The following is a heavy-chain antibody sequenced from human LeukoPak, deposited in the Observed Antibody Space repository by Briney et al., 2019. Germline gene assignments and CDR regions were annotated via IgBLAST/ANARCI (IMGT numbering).Heavy chain of an antibody. CDR1: GGSISSYY. CDR3: AREGQYGDYARFDP. Sequence: SETLSLTCTVSGGSISSYYWSWIRQPPGKGLEWIGYIYYSGSTNYNPSLKSRVTISVDTSKNLFSLKLSSVTAADTAVYYCAREGQYGDYARFDPWGQGTLVTVSS. D-gene: IGHD4-17*01. V-gene: IGHV4-59*01. CDR2: IYYSGST. J-gene: IGHJ5*02.